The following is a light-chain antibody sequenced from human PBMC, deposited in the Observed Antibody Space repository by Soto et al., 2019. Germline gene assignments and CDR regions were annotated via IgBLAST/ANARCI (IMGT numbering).Light chain of an antibody. CDR3: QQYYNTPIT. Sequence: DIVMTQSPDSLAVSLGERATINCKSSQNLLYSSNNKNYLVWYQQKPGQPPKLLIYWASTRESGVPDRFSGSGSGTDFTLTISSLQAEDVAVYYCQQYYNTPITFGQGTRLEIK. CDR1: QNLLYSSNNKNY. CDR2: WAS. J-gene: IGKJ5*01. V-gene: IGKV4-1*01.